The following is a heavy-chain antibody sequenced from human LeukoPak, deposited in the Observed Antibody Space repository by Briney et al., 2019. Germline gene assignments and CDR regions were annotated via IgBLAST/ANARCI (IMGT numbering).Heavy chain of an antibody. CDR3: ARSITMVRGVMYYYYYMDV. CDR2: IYYSGST. J-gene: IGHJ6*03. V-gene: IGHV4-59*01. CDR1: GGSISSYY. Sequence: SETLSLTCTVSGGSISSYYWRGVRQPPGKGGEGVGDIYYSGSTNYNPSLKSRLTISVDPSKTQFSLKLSSVTAADTAVYYCARSITMVRGVMYYYYYMDVWGKGATVTVSS. D-gene: IGHD3-10*01.